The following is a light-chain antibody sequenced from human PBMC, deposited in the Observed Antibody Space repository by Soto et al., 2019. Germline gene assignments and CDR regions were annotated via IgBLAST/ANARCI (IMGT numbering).Light chain of an antibody. V-gene: IGKV3-11*01. CDR1: QSVSSY. CDR3: QQRSNWPRGT. Sequence: EIVLTQSPATLSLSPGERATLSCRASQSVSSYLAWYQQKPGQGPRLLIYDASNRATGIPARFSGSGSGTDFTLTISSLEPEDFAVYYCQQRSNWPRGTFGQGTKLEIK. J-gene: IGKJ2*02. CDR2: DAS.